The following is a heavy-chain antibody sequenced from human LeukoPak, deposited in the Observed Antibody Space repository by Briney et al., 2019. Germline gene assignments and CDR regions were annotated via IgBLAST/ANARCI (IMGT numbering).Heavy chain of an antibody. D-gene: IGHD6-19*01. CDR1: GGSISSSSYY. CDR3: ARAGIGIEVAGTIHNWFDP. Sequence: SETLSLTCTVSGGSISSSSYYWGWIRQPPGKGLEWIGSIYYSGSTYYNPSLKSRVTISVDTSKNQFSLKLSSVTAADTAVYYCARAGIGIEVAGTIHNWFDPWGQGTQVTVSS. V-gene: IGHV4-39*01. J-gene: IGHJ5*02. CDR2: IYYSGST.